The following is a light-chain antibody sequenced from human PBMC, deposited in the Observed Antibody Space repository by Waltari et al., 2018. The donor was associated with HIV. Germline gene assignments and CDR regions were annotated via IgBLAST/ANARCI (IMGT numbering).Light chain of an antibody. CDR1: QSVGSV. CDR3: QQRSNRPRGYS. CDR2: DVS. V-gene: IGKV3-11*01. J-gene: IGKJ2*03. Sequence: TQSPATLSLSPGERATLSCRASQSVGSVLAWYQQKPGQAPRLLMYDVSKRATDIPARFSGSGSGTDFTLTISSVEPEDFAVYYCQQRSNRPRGYSFGQGTKVE.